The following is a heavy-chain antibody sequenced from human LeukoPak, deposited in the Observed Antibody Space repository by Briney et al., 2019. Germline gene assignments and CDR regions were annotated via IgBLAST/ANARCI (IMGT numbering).Heavy chain of an antibody. CDR1: GFTFGLYT. J-gene: IGHJ5*02. CDR2: ISSGNYFI. Sequence: GGSLRLSCAASGFTFGLYTMNWVRQAPGKGLEWVSSISSGNYFIYYADSVKGRFTISRDNAKNSLFLQMHSLRAGDTAVYCCARFSETYSLLNWFDPWGQGTLVTVSS. V-gene: IGHV3-21*01. D-gene: IGHD5-18*01. CDR3: ARFSETYSLLNWFDP.